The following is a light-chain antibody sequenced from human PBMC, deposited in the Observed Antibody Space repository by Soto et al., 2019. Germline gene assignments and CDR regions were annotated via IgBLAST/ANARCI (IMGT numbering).Light chain of an antibody. Sequence: DIQMTQSPSSVSASVGDRVTITCRASQGISSWLAWFQQKPGEAPRLLIYATSSLHTGVPSRFSGSGSRTDFTLTISSLQPEDYATYYCQQGHTFPLTFGGGTKVEIK. CDR1: QGISSW. CDR3: QQGHTFPLT. V-gene: IGKV1-12*01. J-gene: IGKJ4*01. CDR2: ATS.